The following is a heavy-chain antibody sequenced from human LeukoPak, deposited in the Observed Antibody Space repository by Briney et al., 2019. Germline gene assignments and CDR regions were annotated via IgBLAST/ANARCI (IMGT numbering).Heavy chain of an antibody. Sequence: GGSLRLSCAGSGFTFPRYAMSWVRQAPGKGLEWVSAISDSGRSTYYADSVQGRFTISRDDAENTLSLQMNSLRVEDTAVYYCAKVHIKYTSSWGSYYFDYWGQGTLVTVSS. CDR3: AKVHIKYTSSWGSYYFDY. V-gene: IGHV3-23*01. CDR1: GFTFPRYA. J-gene: IGHJ4*02. D-gene: IGHD6-13*01. CDR2: ISDSGRST.